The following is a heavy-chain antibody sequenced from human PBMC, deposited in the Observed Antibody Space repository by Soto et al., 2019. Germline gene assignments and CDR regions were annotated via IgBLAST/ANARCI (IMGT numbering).Heavy chain of an antibody. CDR1: GYNFATHW. CDR2: IFPGDAET. CDR3: ATPGGFGMDV. D-gene: IGHD5-12*01. Sequence: KSLKISCQGSGYNFATHWIGWVRHKAGKGLEWMGIIFPGDAETRYSPSFQGHITISADKSISTAYLRWSSLKASDTGMYYCATPGGFGMDVWGQGTTVTVSS. V-gene: IGHV5-51*01. J-gene: IGHJ6*02.